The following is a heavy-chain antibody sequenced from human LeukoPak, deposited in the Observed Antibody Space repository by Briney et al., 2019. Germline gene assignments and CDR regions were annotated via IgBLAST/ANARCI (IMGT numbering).Heavy chain of an antibody. J-gene: IGHJ4*02. CDR3: ARANFLYCSSSTCLFDY. V-gene: IGHV1-2*02. D-gene: IGHD2-2*01. CDR1: GYTFTDYY. Sequence: ASVKVSCKASGYTFTDYYMDWVRQAPGQGVEWMGWINPNDGDTKYAQKFQGRVTMTRDTSISTAHREVSRLRSDDTAVYYCARANFLYCSSSTCLFDYWGQGTLVTVSS. CDR2: INPNDGDT.